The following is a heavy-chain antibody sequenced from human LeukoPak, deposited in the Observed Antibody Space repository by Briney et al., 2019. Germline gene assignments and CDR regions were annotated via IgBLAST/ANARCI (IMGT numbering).Heavy chain of an antibody. D-gene: IGHD7-27*01. CDR2: IYYSGYT. CDR3: ARSWGQHSASDI. CDR1: GGSISTYY. Sequence: SVTLSLTCTVSGGSISTYYWSWFRQPPGKGLEWIAYIYYSGYTNYDPSLKSRVTISLDTSKNQFSLDLRSVTAADTAIYYCARSWGQHSASDIWGQGTMVTVSS. V-gene: IGHV4-59*01. J-gene: IGHJ3*02.